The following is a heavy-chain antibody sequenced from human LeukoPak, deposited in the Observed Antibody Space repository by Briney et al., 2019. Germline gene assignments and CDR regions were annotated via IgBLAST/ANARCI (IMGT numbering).Heavy chain of an antibody. D-gene: IGHD6-13*01. V-gene: IGHV1-69*05. Sequence: ASVKVSCKASGGTFSSYAISWVRQAPGQGLEWMGGIIPIFGTANYAQKFQGRVTITTDESTSTAYMELSSLRSEDTAVYYCTRGIAAAGWGYNWFDPWGQGTLVTVSS. J-gene: IGHJ5*02. CDR3: TRGIAAAGWGYNWFDP. CDR2: IIPIFGTA. CDR1: GGTFSSYA.